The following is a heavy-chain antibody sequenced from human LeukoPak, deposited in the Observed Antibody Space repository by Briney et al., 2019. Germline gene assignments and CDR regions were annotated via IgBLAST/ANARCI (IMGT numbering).Heavy chain of an antibody. J-gene: IGHJ6*03. CDR3: ARGYRIGYYYYYYMDV. V-gene: IGHV4-34*01. D-gene: IGHD1-26*01. Sequence: SETLSLTCAVYGGSLSGYYWSWIRQPPGKGLEWIGEINHSGSTNYNPSLKSRVTISVDTSKNQFSLKLSSVTAADTAVYYCARGYRIGYYYYYYMDVWGKGTTVTVSS. CDR2: INHSGST. CDR1: GGSLSGYY.